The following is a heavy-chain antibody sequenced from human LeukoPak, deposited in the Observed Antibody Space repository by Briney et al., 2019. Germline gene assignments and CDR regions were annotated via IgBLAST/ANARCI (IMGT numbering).Heavy chain of an antibody. CDR3: AREIYYDILAGYYNRGYYYMDV. D-gene: IGHD3-9*01. CDR2: INPNSGGT. J-gene: IGHJ6*03. Sequence: ASVKVSCKASGYIFTGYYMHWVRQAPGQGLEWMGWINPNSGGTNYAQKFQGRVTMTRDTSISTAYMELSRLRSDDTAVYYCAREIYYDILAGYYNRGYYYMDVWGKGTTVTVSS. V-gene: IGHV1-2*02. CDR1: GYIFTGYY.